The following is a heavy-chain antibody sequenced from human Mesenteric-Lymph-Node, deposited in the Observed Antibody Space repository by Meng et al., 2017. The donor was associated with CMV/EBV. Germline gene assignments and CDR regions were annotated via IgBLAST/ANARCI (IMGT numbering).Heavy chain of an antibody. V-gene: IGHV3-48*04. D-gene: IGHD3-3*01. J-gene: IGHJ6*02. Sequence: GESLKISCTASGFTFGDYAMSWVRQAPGKGLEWVSYISSSSSTIYYADSVKGRFTISRDNAKNSLYLQMNSLRAEDTAVYYCARADYDFWSGYFTSPYYYGMDVWGQGTTVTVSS. CDR3: ARADYDFWSGYFTSPYYYGMDV. CDR1: GFTFGDYA. CDR2: ISSSSSTI.